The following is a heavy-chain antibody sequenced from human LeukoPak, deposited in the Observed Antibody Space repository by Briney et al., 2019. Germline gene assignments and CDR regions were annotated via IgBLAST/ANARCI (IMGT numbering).Heavy chain of an antibody. D-gene: IGHD6-19*01. J-gene: IGHJ4*02. Sequence: GESLKISCKGSGYSFTTYWITWVRQMPGKGLEWMGRIDPSDSYTNYSPSFQGHFTISADKSISTAYLQWSSLKATDTAMYYCTRQRSGWTLDFWGQGTLVTVSS. CDR3: TRQRSGWTLDF. CDR2: IDPSDSYT. V-gene: IGHV5-10-1*01. CDR1: GYSFTTYW.